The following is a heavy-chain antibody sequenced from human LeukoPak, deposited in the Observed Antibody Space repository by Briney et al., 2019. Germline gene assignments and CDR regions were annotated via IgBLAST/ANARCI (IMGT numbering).Heavy chain of an antibody. J-gene: IGHJ6*04. CDR3: ARTPRTPYYGMDV. V-gene: IGHV4-59*01. D-gene: IGHD2-15*01. CDR1: GASISSYY. CDR2: IYYSGST. Sequence: KPSETLSLTCTVSGASISSYYWSWIRQPPGKGLEWIGYIYYSGSTNYNPSLKSRVTISVDTSKNQFSLKLSSVTAADTAVYYCARTPRTPYYGMDVWGKGTTVTVSS.